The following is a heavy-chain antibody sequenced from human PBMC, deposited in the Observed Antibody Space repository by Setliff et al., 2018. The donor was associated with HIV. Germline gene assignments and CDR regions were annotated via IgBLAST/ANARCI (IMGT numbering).Heavy chain of an antibody. Sequence: ASVKVSCKPSGYTFTAYGLSWVRQAPGQGLEWMGWISTYSDEASYAQNLYDRVTMTTDTSTSTAYMELRSLRSDDTAVYYCARFAVAGTKWSDPWGQGTLVTVSS. V-gene: IGHV1-18*01. CDR1: GYTFTAYG. CDR2: ISTYSDEA. CDR3: ARFAVAGTKWSDP. D-gene: IGHD6-19*01. J-gene: IGHJ5*02.